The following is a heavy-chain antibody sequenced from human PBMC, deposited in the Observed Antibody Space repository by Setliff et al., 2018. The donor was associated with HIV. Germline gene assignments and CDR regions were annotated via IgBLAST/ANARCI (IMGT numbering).Heavy chain of an antibody. V-gene: IGHV3-33*01. CDR3: ARGGASSLPLDY. Sequence: GGSLRLSCAASGFTFSSYGMHWVRQAPGKGLEWVAVIWYDGSNKYYADSVKGRFTISRDNAKNSLYLQMNSLRADDTAIYYCARGGASSLPLDYWGQGTLVTVSS. D-gene: IGHD6-13*01. CDR2: IWYDGSNK. J-gene: IGHJ4*02. CDR1: GFTFSSYG.